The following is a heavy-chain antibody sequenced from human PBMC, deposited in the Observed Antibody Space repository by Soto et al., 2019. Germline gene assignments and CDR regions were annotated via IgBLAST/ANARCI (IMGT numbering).Heavy chain of an antibody. J-gene: IGHJ4*02. CDR2: IYYSGST. D-gene: IGHD6-13*01. V-gene: IGHV4-59*01. CDR1: GGSISSYY. CDR3: ARGGAAAGRSVDY. Sequence: SETLSLTCTVSGGSISSYYWSWIRQPPGKGLEWIGYIYYSGSTNYNPSLKSRVTISVDTSKNQFSLKLSSVTAADTAVYYCARGGAAAGRSVDYWGQGTLVTVSS.